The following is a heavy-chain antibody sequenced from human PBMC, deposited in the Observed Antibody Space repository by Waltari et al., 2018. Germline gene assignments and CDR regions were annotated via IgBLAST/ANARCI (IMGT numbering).Heavy chain of an antibody. V-gene: IGHV4-34*01. D-gene: IGHD3-3*01. CDR1: GGSFSGYY. J-gene: IGHJ5*02. CDR3: ARGYDFWSGYLISQRFDP. Sequence: QVQLQQWGAGLLKPSETLSLTCAVYGGSFSGYYWRWLRRPPGKGLEWIGEINHSGSTNYNPSLKSRVTISVDTSKNQFSLKLSSVTAADTAVYYCARGYDFWSGYLISQRFDPWGQGTLVTVSS. CDR2: INHSGST.